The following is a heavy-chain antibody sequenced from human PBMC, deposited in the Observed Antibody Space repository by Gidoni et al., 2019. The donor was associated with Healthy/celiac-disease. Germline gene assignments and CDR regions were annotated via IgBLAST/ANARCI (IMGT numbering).Heavy chain of an antibody. V-gene: IGHV3-11*06. CDR1: GFTFSDYY. CDR3: ARASFIAARPALSDY. D-gene: IGHD6-6*01. J-gene: IGHJ4*02. CDR2: ISSSSSYT. Sequence: QVQLVESGGGLVKPGGSLRLSCAASGFTFSDYYMSWIRQAPGKGLEWVSYISSSSSYTNYADSVKGRFTISRDNAKNSLYLQMNSLRAEDTAVYYCARASFIAARPALSDYWGQGTLVTVSS.